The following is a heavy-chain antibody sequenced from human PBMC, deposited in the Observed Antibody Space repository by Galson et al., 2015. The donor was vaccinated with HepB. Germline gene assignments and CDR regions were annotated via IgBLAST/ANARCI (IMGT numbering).Heavy chain of an antibody. D-gene: IGHD7-27*01. J-gene: IGHJ5*02. V-gene: IGHV1-69*13. CDR1: GGIFSTYV. CDR2: IIPLFGTA. Sequence: SVKVSCKASGGIFSTYVISWVRQAPGQGLEWMGGIIPLFGTANYAQKFQGRVTITADESVSTAYMGLSSLRSEDTAVYYCARQALTGNYHNRPGSFDPWGQGTLVTVSS. CDR3: ARQALTGNYHNRPGSFDP.